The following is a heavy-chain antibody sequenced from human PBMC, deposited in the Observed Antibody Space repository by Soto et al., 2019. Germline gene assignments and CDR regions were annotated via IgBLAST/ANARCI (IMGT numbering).Heavy chain of an antibody. J-gene: IGHJ4*02. D-gene: IGHD3-22*01. V-gene: IGHV1-69*13. CDR1: GGTFSSYA. CDR2: IIPIFGTA. CDR3: ASRKGYYYDSSGYYPFDY. Sequence: ASVKVSCKASGGTFSSYAISWVRQAPGQGLEWMGGIIPIFGTANYAQKFQGRVTITADESTSTAYMELSSLRSEDTAVYYCASRKGYYYDSSGYYPFDYWGQGTLVTVSS.